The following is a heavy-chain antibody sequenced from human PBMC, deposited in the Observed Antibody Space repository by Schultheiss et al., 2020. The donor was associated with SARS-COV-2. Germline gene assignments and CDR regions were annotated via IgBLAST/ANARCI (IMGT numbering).Heavy chain of an antibody. V-gene: IGHV3-74*01. Sequence: GGSLRLSCAASGSTFSGYWMNWVRQAPGKGLVWVSAISGSGGSTYYADSVKGRFTISRDNAKNSLYLQMNSLRAEDTAVYYCATYYYSSGYYVFDFWGQGTLVTVSS. CDR3: ATYYYSSGYYVFDF. J-gene: IGHJ4*02. CDR2: ISGSGGST. CDR1: GSTFSGYW. D-gene: IGHD3-22*01.